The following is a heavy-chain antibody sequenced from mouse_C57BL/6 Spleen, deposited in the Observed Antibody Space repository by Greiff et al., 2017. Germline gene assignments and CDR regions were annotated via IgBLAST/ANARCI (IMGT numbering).Heavy chain of an antibody. CDR1: GYTFTDYE. CDR3: TRDRGLGRGGFDY. D-gene: IGHD4-1*01. V-gene: IGHV1-15*01. CDR2: IDPETGGT. Sequence: VQLQQSGAELVRPGASVTLSCKASGYTFTDYEMHWVKQTPVHGLEWIGAIDPETGGTAYNQKFKGKAILTADKPSSTAYMELRSLTSEDSAVYYCTRDRGLGRGGFDYWGQGTTLTVSS. J-gene: IGHJ2*01.